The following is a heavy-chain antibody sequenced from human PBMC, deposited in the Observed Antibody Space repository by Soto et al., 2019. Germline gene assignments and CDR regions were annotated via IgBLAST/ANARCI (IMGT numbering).Heavy chain of an antibody. CDR3: ARDKDLQPTVWGF. Sequence: SETLSLTCTVSGDSMATGGHYYNWVRQVPGKGLEWIGYVYYSGATHYTPSLRARATISRDTSKNQFSLRLISVTAADTALYYCARDKDLQPTVWGFWGQGIQVTVSS. CDR1: GDSMATGGHY. V-gene: IGHV4-31*03. CDR2: VYYSGAT. D-gene: IGHD3-16*01. J-gene: IGHJ4*02.